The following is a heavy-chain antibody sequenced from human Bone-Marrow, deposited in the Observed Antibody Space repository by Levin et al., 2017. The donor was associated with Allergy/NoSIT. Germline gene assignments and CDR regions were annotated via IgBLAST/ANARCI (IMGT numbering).Heavy chain of an antibody. CDR3: TTDQNIAALPYNWFDP. CDR2: IKSKTDGGTT. D-gene: IGHD6-13*01. V-gene: IGHV3-15*07. CDR1: GFTFSNAW. Sequence: LGESLKISCAASGFTFSNAWMNWVRQAPGKGLEWVGRIKSKTDGGTTDYAAPVKGRFTISRDDSKNTLYLQMNSLKTEDTAVYYCTTDQNIAALPYNWFDPWGQGTLVTVSS. J-gene: IGHJ5*02.